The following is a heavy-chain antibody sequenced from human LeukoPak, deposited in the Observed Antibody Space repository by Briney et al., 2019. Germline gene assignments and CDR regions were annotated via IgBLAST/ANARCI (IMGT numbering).Heavy chain of an antibody. CDR2: ISSSGSAI. D-gene: IGHD2-2*03. CDR3: AKKSGYCSSTSCYDDYYGMDV. CDR1: GFPFSDYY. J-gene: IGHJ6*02. V-gene: IGHV3-11*01. Sequence: GGSLRLSCAASGFPFSDYYMSWIRQAPGKGLEWVSYISSSGSAIYYADSVKGRFTISRDNAKNSLYLQMNSLRAEDTAVYYCAKKSGYCSSTSCYDDYYGMDVWGQGTTVTVSS.